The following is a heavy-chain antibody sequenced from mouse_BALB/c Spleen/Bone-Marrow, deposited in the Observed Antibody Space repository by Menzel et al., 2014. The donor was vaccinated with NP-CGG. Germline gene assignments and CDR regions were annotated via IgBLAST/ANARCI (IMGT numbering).Heavy chain of an antibody. V-gene: IGHV1-20*02. CDR1: GYSFTGYF. Sequence: EVQLQQSGPELVKPGASVKVSCKASGYSFTGYFMNWVMQSLGKSLEWIGRINPYNGDTFYNQKFKGKATLTVDKSSSTAHMELRSLASEDSAVYYCARSGYYGSSYFDYWGQGTTLTVSA. CDR3: ARSGYYGSSYFDY. CDR2: INPYNGDT. J-gene: IGHJ2*01. D-gene: IGHD1-1*01.